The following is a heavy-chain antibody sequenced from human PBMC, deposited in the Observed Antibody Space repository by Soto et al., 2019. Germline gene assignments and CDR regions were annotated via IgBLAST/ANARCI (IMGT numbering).Heavy chain of an antibody. CDR3: AHRRYSSSWYGPVFDY. D-gene: IGHD6-13*01. CDR1: GGYLRSYY. Sequence: SETLSVTCTVAGGYLRSYYWSWIRQHPGKGLEWIGYIYYSGSTNYNPSLKSRVTISVDTSKNQVVLTMTNMDPVDTATYYCAHRRYSSSWYGPVFDYWGQGTLVTVSS. CDR2: IYYSGST. J-gene: IGHJ4*02. V-gene: IGHV4-59*01.